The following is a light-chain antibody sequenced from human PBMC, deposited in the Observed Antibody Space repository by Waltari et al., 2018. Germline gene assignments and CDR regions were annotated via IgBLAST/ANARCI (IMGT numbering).Light chain of an antibody. CDR1: QSLLHRNGKNY. Sequence: DIVMTQSPLSLPVTPGEPASISCRSNQSLLHRNGKNYLDWYLQKPGQSPQLLIYLGSNRASVVPERFSGSGSGTDFTLKISRVEAEDVGFYYCMHALETRNTFGPGTKVDIK. J-gene: IGKJ3*01. CDR2: LGS. V-gene: IGKV2-28*01. CDR3: MHALETRNT.